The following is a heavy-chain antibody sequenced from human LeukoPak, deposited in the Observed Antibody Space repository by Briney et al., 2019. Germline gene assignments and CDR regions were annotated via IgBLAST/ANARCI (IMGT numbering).Heavy chain of an antibody. J-gene: IGHJ6*04. CDR3: ARHDRITMVREVDGMDV. D-gene: IGHD3-10*01. Sequence: GESLKISCRGSGYSFTSYCIGWVRQMPGKGVEGMGIIYPGDSDNRYSPSFQGQVTISADKSISTAYLQWSSLKASDTAMYYCARHDRITMVREVDGMDVWGKGTTVTVSS. V-gene: IGHV5-51*01. CDR2: IYPGDSDN. CDR1: GYSFTSYC.